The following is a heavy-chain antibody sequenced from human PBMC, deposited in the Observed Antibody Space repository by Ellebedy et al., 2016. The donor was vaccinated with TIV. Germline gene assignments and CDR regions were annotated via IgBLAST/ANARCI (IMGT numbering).Heavy chain of an antibody. Sequence: SVKVSCXASGGTFSSYAISWVRQAPGQGLEWMGGIIPIFGTANYAQKFQGRVTITADESTSTAYMELSSLRSEDTAVYYCAADGGLLWFGESVFDYWGQGTLVTVSS. D-gene: IGHD3-10*01. CDR2: IIPIFGTA. V-gene: IGHV1-69*13. CDR3: AADGGLLWFGESVFDY. CDR1: GGTFSSYA. J-gene: IGHJ4*02.